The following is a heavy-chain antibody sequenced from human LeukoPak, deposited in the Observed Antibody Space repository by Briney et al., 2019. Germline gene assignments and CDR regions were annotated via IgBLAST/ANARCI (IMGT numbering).Heavy chain of an antibody. J-gene: IGHJ3*02. CDR1: GYTFTSYY. D-gene: IGHD3-22*01. Sequence: SCKASGYTFTSYYMHWVRQAPGKGLEWVAVISYDGSNKYYADSVKGRFTISRDNSKNTLYLQMNSLRAEDTAVYYCAKGRITMSDAFDIWGQGTMVTVSS. CDR3: AKGRITMSDAFDI. CDR2: ISYDGSNK. V-gene: IGHV3-30*18.